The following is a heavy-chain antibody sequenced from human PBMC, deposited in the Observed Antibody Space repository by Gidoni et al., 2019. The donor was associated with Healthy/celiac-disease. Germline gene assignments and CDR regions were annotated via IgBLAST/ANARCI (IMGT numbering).Heavy chain of an antibody. D-gene: IGHD5-18*01. Sequence: QVQLVESGRGLVKPGGSLRLSCAAPGFTFSDSYVSWLRQAPGKGLEWVSYIRSSSSYTNYADSVKGRFTISRDNAKNSLYLQMNSLRAEDTAVYYCARDRGYSYGRGYYYYYMDVWGKGTTVTVSS. CDR1: GFTFSDSY. J-gene: IGHJ6*03. V-gene: IGHV3-11*05. CDR3: ARDRGYSYGRGYYYYYMDV. CDR2: IRSSSSYT.